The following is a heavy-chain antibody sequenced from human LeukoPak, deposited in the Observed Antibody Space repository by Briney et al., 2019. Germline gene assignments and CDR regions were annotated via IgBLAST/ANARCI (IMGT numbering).Heavy chain of an antibody. V-gene: IGHV3-74*01. CDR3: ARDIAVAGNYFDY. CDR2: INSDMSGT. CDR1: GFTFSNYW. D-gene: IGHD6-19*01. J-gene: IGHJ4*02. Sequence: GGSLRLSCAASGFTFSNYWMHWVRQAPGKGLVWVSRINSDMSGTNYADSVKGRFTISRDNAKNTLYLQMNSPRAEDTAVYYCARDIAVAGNYFDYWGQGTLVTVSS.